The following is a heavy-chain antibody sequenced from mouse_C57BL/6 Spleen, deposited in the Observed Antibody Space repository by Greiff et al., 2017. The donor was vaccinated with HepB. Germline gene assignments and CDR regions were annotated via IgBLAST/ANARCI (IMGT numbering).Heavy chain of an antibody. CDR2: IYPGSGNT. V-gene: IGHV1-76*01. D-gene: IGHD1-1*01. Sequence: VQLVESGAELVRPGASVKLSCKASGYTFTDYYINWVKQRPGQGLEWIARIYPGSGNTYYNEKFKGKATLTAEKSSSTAYMQLSSLTSEDSAVYFCARDGSQGYFDVWGTGTTVTVSS. J-gene: IGHJ1*03. CDR1: GYTFTDYY. CDR3: ARDGSQGYFDV.